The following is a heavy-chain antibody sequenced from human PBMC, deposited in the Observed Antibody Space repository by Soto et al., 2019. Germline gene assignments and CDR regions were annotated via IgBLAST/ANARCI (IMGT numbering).Heavy chain of an antibody. CDR2: ISYDGSNK. CDR3: ARDSAPHYDILTGYYSSPFDY. J-gene: IGHJ4*02. D-gene: IGHD3-9*01. CDR1: GFTFSSYA. V-gene: IGHV3-30-3*01. Sequence: QVQLVESGGGVVQPGRSLRLSCAASGFTFSSYAMHWVRQAPGKGLEWVAVISYDGSNKYYADSVKGRFTISRDNSKNTLNLQMNSLRAEDTAVYYCARDSAPHYDILTGYYSSPFDYWGQGTLVTVSS.